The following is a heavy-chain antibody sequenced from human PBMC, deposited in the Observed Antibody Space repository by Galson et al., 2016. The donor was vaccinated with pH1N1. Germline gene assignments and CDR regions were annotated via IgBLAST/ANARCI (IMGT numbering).Heavy chain of an antibody. V-gene: IGHV4-38-2*02. Sequence: SKTLSLTCTVSYYSVASGYYWGWIRQPPGKGLEWIGSVYRTGASIYNPPLKSRATVSVDTSKNQFFLNLTSVTAADTAVYYCVRAYSGYDRNWFDRWGQGALVSVSS. CDR2: VYRTGAS. J-gene: IGHJ5*02. CDR1: YYSVASGYY. CDR3: VRAYSGYDRNWFDR. D-gene: IGHD5-12*01.